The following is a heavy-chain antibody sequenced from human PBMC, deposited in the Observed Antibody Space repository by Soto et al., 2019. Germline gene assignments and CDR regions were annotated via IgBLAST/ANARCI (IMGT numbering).Heavy chain of an antibody. CDR3: ARGARNYYYFDC. V-gene: IGHV3-74*01. CDR2: INGDGNST. D-gene: IGHD1-7*01. J-gene: IGHJ4*02. Sequence: GGSLRLSCGASGFTFSNYWIHWVRQAPGKGLVWVSRINGDGNSTNYADSVKGQFTISRDNAKNTVYLQMNSLRVEDTAVYYCARGARNYYYFDCWGQGTLVTVSS. CDR1: GFTFSNYW.